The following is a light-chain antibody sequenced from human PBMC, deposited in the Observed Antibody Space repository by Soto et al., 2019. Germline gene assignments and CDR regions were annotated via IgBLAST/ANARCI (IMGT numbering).Light chain of an antibody. V-gene: IGKV1-5*01. CDR2: DAS. CDR3: QKYNSFWT. Sequence: DIQMTPSPSTLSASVGDRVTISCRASQTISNWLAWYQQKPGKAPKLLIYDASSLESGVPSRFSGSGSGTEFTLTISSLQPEDFATYYCQKYNSFWTFGQGTKVEIK. CDR1: QTISNW. J-gene: IGKJ1*01.